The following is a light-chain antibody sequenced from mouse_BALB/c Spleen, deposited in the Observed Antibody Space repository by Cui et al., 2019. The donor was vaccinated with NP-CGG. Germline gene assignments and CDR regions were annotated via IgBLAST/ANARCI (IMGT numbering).Light chain of an antibody. J-gene: IGLJ1*01. CDR1: TWAVTTSNY. V-gene: IGLV1*01. CDR2: GSN. Sequence: QAVVTQESALTTSPGETVTLTCRSSTWAVTTSNYANWVQEKPDHLFTGLIGGSNNRGAGGPARCLGCLMGEKEAPITTGGEKEEEETKFCGVRYSNHWVFGGGTKLTVL. CDR3: GVRYSNHWV.